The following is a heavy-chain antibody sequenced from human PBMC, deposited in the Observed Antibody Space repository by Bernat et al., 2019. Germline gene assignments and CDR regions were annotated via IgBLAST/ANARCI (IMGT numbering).Heavy chain of an antibody. D-gene: IGHD1-1*01. CDR2: INHSGST. Sequence: QVQLQQWGAGLLKPSATLSLTCAVYGGSFSGYYWSWIRQPPGKGLEWIGEINHSGSTNYKSSHKSRVTISVDTSKNQLSLKVSSVTAADTAVYYCARGLNHGTTDYWGQGTLVTVSS. CDR1: GGSFSGYY. V-gene: IGHV4-34*01. J-gene: IGHJ4*02. CDR3: ARGLNHGTTDY.